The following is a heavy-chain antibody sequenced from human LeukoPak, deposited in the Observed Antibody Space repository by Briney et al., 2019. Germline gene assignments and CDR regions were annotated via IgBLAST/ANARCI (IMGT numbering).Heavy chain of an antibody. D-gene: IGHD1-26*01. CDR1: GGSFSGYY. J-gene: IGHJ3*02. Sequence: SETLSLTCAVYGGSFSGYYWSWIRQPPGKGLEWIAYIDYSWSTNYNLSLKSRLTISLDASRNQFSLTLSSVNAADTAVYYCARDRRRDLLHAFDIWGQGTMVTVS. CDR2: IDYSWST. CDR3: ARDRRRDLLHAFDI. V-gene: IGHV4-59*01.